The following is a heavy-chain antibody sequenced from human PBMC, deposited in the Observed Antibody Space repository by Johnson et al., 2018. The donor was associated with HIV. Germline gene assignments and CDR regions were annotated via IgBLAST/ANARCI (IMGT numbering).Heavy chain of an antibody. D-gene: IGHD2-21*01. CDR2: ISSRSGPI. CDR1: GFSVSNNY. Sequence: QVQLVESGGGLVQSGGSLRLSCGASGFSVSNNYMNWVRQAPGKGLEWVSHISSRSGPIYYADSVMGRFTISRDNAKNSLYLQMNSLRAEDTAVYYCARDWVIGDAFDIWGQGTKVTVSS. J-gene: IGHJ3*02. CDR3: ARDWVIGDAFDI. V-gene: IGHV3-11*04.